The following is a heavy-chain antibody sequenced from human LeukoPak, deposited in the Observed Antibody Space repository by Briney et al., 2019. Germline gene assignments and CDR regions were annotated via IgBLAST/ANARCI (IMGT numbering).Heavy chain of an antibody. J-gene: IGHJ4*02. CDR3: ARLYYYDSSGYYKALPDY. V-gene: IGHV4-30-4*08. D-gene: IGHD3-22*01. CDR1: DGSLSSSSYY. Sequence: PSETLSLTCTVSDGSLSSSSYYWGWIRQPPGKGLEWIGYIYYSGSTYYNPSLKSRVTISVDTSKNQFSLKLSSVTAADTAVYYCARLYYYDSSGYYKALPDYWGQGTLVTVSS. CDR2: IYYSGST.